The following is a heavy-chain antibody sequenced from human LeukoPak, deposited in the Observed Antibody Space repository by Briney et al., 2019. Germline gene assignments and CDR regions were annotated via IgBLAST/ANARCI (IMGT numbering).Heavy chain of an antibody. CDR2: ISYDGSNK. CDR1: GFTFDDYA. J-gene: IGHJ4*02. V-gene: IGHV3-30*04. D-gene: IGHD2-2*01. Sequence: GGSLRLSCAASGFTFDDYAMHWVRQAPGKGLEWVAVISYDGSNKYYADSVKGRFTISRDNSKNTLYLQMNSLRAEDTAVYYCARDPRDCSSTSCGYLDYWGQGTLVTVSS. CDR3: ARDPRDCSSTSCGYLDY.